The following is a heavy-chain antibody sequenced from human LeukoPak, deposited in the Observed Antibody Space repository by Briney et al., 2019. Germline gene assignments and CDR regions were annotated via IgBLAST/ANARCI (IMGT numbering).Heavy chain of an antibody. CDR1: GYTFTSYG. CDR3: ARDPPVYCSGGSCYGDY. J-gene: IGHJ4*02. D-gene: IGHD2-15*01. CDR2: ISAYNGNT. Sequence: ASVKVSCRASGYTFTSYGISWVRQAPGQELEWMGWISAYNGNTNYAQKLQGRVTMTTDTSTSTAYMELRSLRSDDTAVYYCARDPPVYCSGGSCYGDYWGQGTLVTVSS. V-gene: IGHV1-18*01.